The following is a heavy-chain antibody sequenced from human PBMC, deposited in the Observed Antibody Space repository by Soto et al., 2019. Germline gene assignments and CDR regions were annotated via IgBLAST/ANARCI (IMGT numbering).Heavy chain of an antibody. CDR1: GYTFTSYG. J-gene: IGHJ6*02. CDR2: ISAYNGNT. CDR3: AGVVVGTVDTITFHVIYYRYRMDV. V-gene: IGHV1-18*04. Sequence: QVQLVQSGAEVKKPGASVKVSCKASGYTFTSYGISWVRQAPGQGLEWMGWISAYNGNTNYAEKPQGRVTMTTGTPTSRAYMELRSLGSDDTAVYYCAGVVVGTVDTITFHVIYYRYRMDVWGQGTMVTVSS. D-gene: IGHD5-12*01.